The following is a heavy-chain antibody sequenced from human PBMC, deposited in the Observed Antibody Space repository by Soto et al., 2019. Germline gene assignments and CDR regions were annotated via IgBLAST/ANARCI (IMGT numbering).Heavy chain of an antibody. J-gene: IGHJ3*02. V-gene: IGHV5-51*01. CDR3: ARRWNWFYSDAFDI. CDR2: IYPGDSDT. Sequence: PGESLTISRQGCGYWFTSYWSGWVRQMPGKGLEWMGIIYPGDSDTRYSPSFQGQVTISADKSISTAYLQWSSLKASDTAMYYCARRWNWFYSDAFDIWGQGTMVTVS. CDR1: GYWFTSYW. D-gene: IGHD1-1*01.